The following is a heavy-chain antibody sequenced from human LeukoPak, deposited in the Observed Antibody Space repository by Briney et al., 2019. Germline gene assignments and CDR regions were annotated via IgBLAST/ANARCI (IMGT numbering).Heavy chain of an antibody. CDR2: INPNSGGT. CDR3: ATGGYCSSTSCYMPFDY. Sequence: ASVKVSCKASGYTFTGYYVHWVRQAPGQGLEWMGWINPNSGGTNYALKFQGRVTMTRDTSISTAYMELSSLRSDDTAVYYCATGGYCSSTSCYMPFDYWGQGTLVTVSS. J-gene: IGHJ4*02. CDR1: GYTFTGYY. D-gene: IGHD2-2*02. V-gene: IGHV1-2*02.